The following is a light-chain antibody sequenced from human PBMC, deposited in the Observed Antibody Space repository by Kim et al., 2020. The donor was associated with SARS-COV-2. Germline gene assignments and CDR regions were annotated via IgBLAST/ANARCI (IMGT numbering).Light chain of an antibody. CDR2: DVN. CDR1: RSDVVGFNY. Sequence: PEQSVTLSCTGTRSDVVGFNYVSWYQQSPGEVPKLMIYDVNKRPSGVPERFSGSKSANTASLTISGLQAEDEADYYCCSYAGSFWVIGGGTQLTVL. CDR3: CSYAGSFWV. J-gene: IGLJ3*02. V-gene: IGLV2-11*01.